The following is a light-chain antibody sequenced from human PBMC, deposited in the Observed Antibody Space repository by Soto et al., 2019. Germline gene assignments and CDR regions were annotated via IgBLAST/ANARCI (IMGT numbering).Light chain of an antibody. CDR3: QVYAGSHLWT. CDR2: GAS. CDR1: QSVSNSY. J-gene: IGKJ1*01. V-gene: IGKV3-20*01. Sequence: ELVLTQSPGTLSLSPGERATLSCRASQSVSNSYLAWYRQRPGQAPRLLIYGASSRATGIPDRFSGSGSGTDFTLTISRLEPEDFAVYYCQVYAGSHLWTFGQGTKVEVK.